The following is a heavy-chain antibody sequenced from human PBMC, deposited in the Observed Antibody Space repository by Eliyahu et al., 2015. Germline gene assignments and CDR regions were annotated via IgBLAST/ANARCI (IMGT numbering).Heavy chain of an antibody. D-gene: IGHD4-17*01. CDR2: ISWNSGSI. CDR3: AKDRKAHDYGLSWDLDY. V-gene: IGHV3-9*01. CDR1: GXXFXXXS. J-gene: IGHJ4*02. Sequence: EVQLVESGGGLVQPGRSLRLSCAASGXXFXXXSMHWVRQAPGKXXEWVSGISWNSGSIGYADSVKGRFTISRDNAKNSLYLQMNSLRAEDTALYYCAKDRKAHDYGLSWDLDYWGQGTLVTVSS.